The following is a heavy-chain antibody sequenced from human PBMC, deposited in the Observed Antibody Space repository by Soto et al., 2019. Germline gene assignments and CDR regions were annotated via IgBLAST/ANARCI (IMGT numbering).Heavy chain of an antibody. CDR2: INPASGHT. Sequence: QVQLVQSGAEVNKPGASVKVSCKASGYTFTTYALHWVRQAPGQRPEWMGWINPASGHTKYSKKFQDRVTITRDTSASTGYMEWSSLRSEDTAVYYCGRAVVGATGEILYNAMDVWGQGTTVTVSS. D-gene: IGHD1-26*01. CDR3: GRAVVGATGEILYNAMDV. V-gene: IGHV1-3*01. CDR1: GYTFTTYA. J-gene: IGHJ6*02.